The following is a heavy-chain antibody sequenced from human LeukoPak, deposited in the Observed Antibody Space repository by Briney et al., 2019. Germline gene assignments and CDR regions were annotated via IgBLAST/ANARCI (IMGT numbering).Heavy chain of an antibody. CDR3: ASSYCGCDCYLPFDY. V-gene: IGHV3-23*01. D-gene: IGHD2-21*02. Sequence: PGGSLRLSCAASGFTFSNYAMSWVRQAPGKGLEWVSPISGSGGSTYYADSVKGRFTISRDNSKNALSLQMNSLRAEDTAVYCCASSYCGCDCYLPFDYWGQGTLVTVSS. J-gene: IGHJ4*02. CDR1: GFTFSNYA. CDR2: ISGSGGST.